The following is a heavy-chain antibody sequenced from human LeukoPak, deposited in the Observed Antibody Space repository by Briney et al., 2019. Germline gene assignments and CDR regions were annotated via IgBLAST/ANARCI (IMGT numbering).Heavy chain of an antibody. Sequence: PSQTLSLTCTVSGGSISSGSYYWSWIRQPAGKGLEWIGRIYTSGSTNYNPSLKSRVTISVDTSKNQFSLKLSSVTAADTAVYYCARGTAGSGSYYKVPFDYWGQGTLVTVSS. D-gene: IGHD3-10*01. CDR1: GGSISSGSYY. CDR3: ARGTAGSGSYYKVPFDY. CDR2: IYTSGST. J-gene: IGHJ4*02. V-gene: IGHV4-61*02.